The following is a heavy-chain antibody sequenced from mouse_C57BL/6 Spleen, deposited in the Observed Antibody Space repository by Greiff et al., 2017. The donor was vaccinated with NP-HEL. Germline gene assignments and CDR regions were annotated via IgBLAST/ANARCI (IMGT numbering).Heavy chain of an antibody. J-gene: IGHJ1*03. V-gene: IGHV1-72*01. CDR2: IDPNSGGT. CDR1: GYTFTSYW. CDR3: ARSGYYYGSSYWYFDV. D-gene: IGHD1-1*01. Sequence: QVQLKQPGAELVKPGASVKLSCKASGYTFTSYWMHWVKQRPGRGLEWIGRIDPNSGGTKYNEKFKSKATLTVDKPSSTAYMQLSSLTSEDSAVYHCARSGYYYGSSYWYFDVWGTGTTVTVSS.